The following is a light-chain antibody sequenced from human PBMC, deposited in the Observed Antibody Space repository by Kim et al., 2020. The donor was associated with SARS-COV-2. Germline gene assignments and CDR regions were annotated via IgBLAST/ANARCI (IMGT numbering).Light chain of an antibody. CDR2: DAS. Sequence: APPSCAAPRSVCNSLGCYQQKTGQAPRLLFSDASSRATGMPDRCSGSGSVTDFTLTLSSLEPEVFAVYYCQQRTKCPLTFGGGTKMDIK. J-gene: IGKJ4*01. V-gene: IGKV3-11*01. CDR3: QQRTKCPLT. CDR1: RSVCNS.